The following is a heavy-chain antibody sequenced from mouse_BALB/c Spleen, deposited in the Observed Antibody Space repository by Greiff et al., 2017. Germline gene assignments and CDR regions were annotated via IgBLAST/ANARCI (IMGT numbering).Heavy chain of an antibody. J-gene: IGHJ4*01. CDR3: ARVYYDDAMDY. V-gene: IGHV5-12-2*01. CDR2: ISNGGGST. Sequence: EVQLVESGGGLVQPGGSRKLSCAASGFTFSSYTMSWVRQTPEKRLEWVAYISNGGGSTYYPDTVKGRFTISRDNAKNTLYLQRSSLKSEDTAMYYCARVYYDDAMDYWGQGTSVTVSS. CDR1: GFTFSSYT. D-gene: IGHD1-1*01.